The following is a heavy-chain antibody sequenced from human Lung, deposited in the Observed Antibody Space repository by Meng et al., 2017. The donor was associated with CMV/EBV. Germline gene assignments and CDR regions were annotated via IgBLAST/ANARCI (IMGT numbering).Heavy chain of an antibody. Sequence: SVKVSCKASGYTFTGYNIHWVRQAPGQGLEWMGGMIPVYGTADYAPKFQGRVTISTTESRSAVYMDVYRLRSEDTAVYFCARSKVGPSSGRFLGMALWGQGTTVTVSS. D-gene: IGHD1-26*01. CDR3: ARSKVGPSSGRFLGMAL. V-gene: IGHV1-69*05. J-gene: IGHJ6*02. CDR2: MIPVYGTA. CDR1: GYTFTGYN.